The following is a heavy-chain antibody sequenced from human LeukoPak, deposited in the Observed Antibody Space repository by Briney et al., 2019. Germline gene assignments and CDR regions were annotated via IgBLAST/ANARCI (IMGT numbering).Heavy chain of an antibody. V-gene: IGHV3-21*01. CDR1: GFTFSSYS. CDR2: ISSSSSYI. J-gene: IGHJ4*02. D-gene: IGHD3-10*01. CDR3: ASVGNYYYGSGSYYNFDY. Sequence: GGSLILSCAASGFTFSSYSMNWVRQAPGKGLEWVSSISSSSSYIYYADPVKGRFTISRDNAKNSLYLQMNSLRAEDTAVYYCASVGNYYYGSGSYYNFDYWGQGTLVTVSS.